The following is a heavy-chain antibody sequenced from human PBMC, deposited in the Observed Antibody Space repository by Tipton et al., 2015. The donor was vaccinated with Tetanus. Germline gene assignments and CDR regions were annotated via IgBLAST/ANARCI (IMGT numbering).Heavy chain of an antibody. CDR2: IFDDGSST. CDR1: GFSFASYG. D-gene: IGHD5-12*01. CDR3: ARDRLVATNHFDH. Sequence: SGFSFASYGMPWVRQTPGKGLEWMATIFDDGSSTYYAESVKGLYTISRANSKNMLYLEMNSPRAEDTAVYYCARDRLVATNHFDHGGQGTLVTVSS. V-gene: IGHV3-33*01. J-gene: IGHJ4*02.